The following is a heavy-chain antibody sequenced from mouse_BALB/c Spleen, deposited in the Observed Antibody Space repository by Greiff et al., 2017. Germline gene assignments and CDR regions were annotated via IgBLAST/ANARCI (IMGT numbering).Heavy chain of an antibody. D-gene: IGHD1-1*01. CDR2: IWAGGST. CDR1: GFSLTSYG. CDR3: ARDRYGSSYTIFDY. V-gene: IGHV2-9*02. Sequence: VKLVESGPGLVAPSQSLSITCTVSGFSLTSYGVHWVRQPPGKGLEWLGVIWAGGSTNYNSALMSRLSISKDNSKSQVFLKMNSLQTDDTAMYYCARDRYGSSYTIFDYWGQGTTLTVSS. J-gene: IGHJ2*01.